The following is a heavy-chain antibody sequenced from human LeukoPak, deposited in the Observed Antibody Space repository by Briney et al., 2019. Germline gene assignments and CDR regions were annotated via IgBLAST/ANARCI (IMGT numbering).Heavy chain of an antibody. D-gene: IGHD3-22*01. CDR3: ARESESYDSSGSTFKY. CDR1: GFTFSTYG. V-gene: IGHV3-30*02. CDR2: IRYDGSNK. J-gene: IGHJ4*02. Sequence: GGSLRLSCAASGFTFSTYGMHWVRQAPGKGLEWVAFIRYDGSNKYYADSVKGRFTISRDNSKNTLYLQMNSLRAEDTAVYYCARESESYDSSGSTFKYWGQGTLVTVSS.